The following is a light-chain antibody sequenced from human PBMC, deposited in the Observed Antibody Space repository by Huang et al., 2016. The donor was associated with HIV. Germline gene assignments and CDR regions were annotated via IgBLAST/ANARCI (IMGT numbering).Light chain of an antibody. J-gene: IGKJ4*01. V-gene: IGKV3-15*01. CDR3: QQDKNWPPLT. CDR1: QNVGSS. Sequence: EVVMTQSPATLSASPGERVTLSCRASQNVGSSLAWYQQRPGQAPRLLIFGASTRATGVPPRFSGSGSGTQFTLIISSLQSEDFAIYYCQQDKNWPPLTFGGGTKVEIK. CDR2: GAS.